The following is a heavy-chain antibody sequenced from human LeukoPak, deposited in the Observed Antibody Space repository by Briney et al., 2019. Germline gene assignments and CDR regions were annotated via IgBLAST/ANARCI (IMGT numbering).Heavy chain of an antibody. CDR2: IKQDGTEK. Sequence: GGSLRLSCAASGFTFSSYWMTWVRHAPGKGLEWVASIKQDGTEKYYVDSVKGRFTISRDNAKNSLYLQMNSLRAEDTAVYYCARDGTRIKTFDYWGQGTLVTVSS. CDR1: GFTFSSYW. CDR3: ARDGTRIKTFDY. J-gene: IGHJ4*02. V-gene: IGHV3-7*01. D-gene: IGHD3-10*01.